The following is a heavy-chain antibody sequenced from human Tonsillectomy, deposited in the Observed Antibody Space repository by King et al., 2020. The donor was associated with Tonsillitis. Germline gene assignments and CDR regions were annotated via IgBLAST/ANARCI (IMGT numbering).Heavy chain of an antibody. CDR3: ARLVVAAKTVFDY. J-gene: IGHJ4*02. CDR2: IKPDGSDK. Sequence: VQLVESGGGLVQPGGSLRLSCAASEFTFSSHWMSWVRQAPGKGLEWVANIKPDGSDKYYADSVKGRFTISRDNAQKSLYLQMNSLRPEETAVYYCARLVVAAKTVFDYWGQGTLVTVSS. V-gene: IGHV3-7*01. CDR1: EFTFSSHW. D-gene: IGHD2-15*01.